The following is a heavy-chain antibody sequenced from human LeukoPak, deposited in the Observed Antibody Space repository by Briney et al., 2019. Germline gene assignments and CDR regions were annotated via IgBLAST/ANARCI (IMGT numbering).Heavy chain of an antibody. CDR3: ARDYDYANRGLDY. CDR2: IKQDGSEK. D-gene: IGHD4-17*01. Sequence: PGGSLRLSCAASGFNFTSYWMSWVRQAPGKGLEWVATIKQDGSEKFYVDSVKGRFTISRDDATSSLSLQMNSLRGEDTAVYYFARDYDYANRGLDYWGQGTLVTVSS. CDR1: GFNFTSYW. V-gene: IGHV3-7*01. J-gene: IGHJ4*02.